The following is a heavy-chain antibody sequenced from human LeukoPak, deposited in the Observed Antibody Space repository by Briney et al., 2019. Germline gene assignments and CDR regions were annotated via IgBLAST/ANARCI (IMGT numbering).Heavy chain of an antibody. CDR2: ISYDGSNK. V-gene: IGHV3-30*04. CDR3: AREQWLVRKYDY. D-gene: IGHD6-19*01. Sequence: QSGGSLRLSCAASGFTFSSYAMHWVRQAPGKGLEWVAVISYDGSNKYYADSVKGRFTISRDNAKNSLYLQMNSLRAEDTAVYYCAREQWLVRKYDYWGQGTLVTVSS. CDR1: GFTFSSYA. J-gene: IGHJ4*02.